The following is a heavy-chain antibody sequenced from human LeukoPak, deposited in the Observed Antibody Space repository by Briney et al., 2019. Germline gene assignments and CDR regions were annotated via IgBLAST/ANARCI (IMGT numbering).Heavy chain of an antibody. J-gene: IGHJ4*02. D-gene: IGHD2-15*01. Sequence: PWGSLRLSCAASGFKFSDYYVSWIRQAPGKGLEWVSSISSSSSYIYYADSVKGRFTISRDNAKNSLYLQMNSLRAEDTAVYYCASLRGVADFDYWGQGTLVTVSS. V-gene: IGHV3-11*06. CDR2: ISSSSSYI. CDR1: GFKFSDYY. CDR3: ASLRGVADFDY.